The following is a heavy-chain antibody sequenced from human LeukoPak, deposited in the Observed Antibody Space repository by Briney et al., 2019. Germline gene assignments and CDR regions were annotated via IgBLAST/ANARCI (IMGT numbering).Heavy chain of an antibody. CDR1: GFTFNAYA. CDR2: ISGSGDST. J-gene: IGHJ1*01. D-gene: IGHD6-13*01. V-gene: IGHV3-23*01. CDR3: AKDIRSSWYYFQD. Sequence: GGSLRLSCAASGFTFNAYAMGWVRQAPGKGLDWVSAISGSGDSTYYADSVKGRFTISRDNSKNTLYVQMNSLRAEDTAVYYCAKDIRSSWYYFQDWGQGTLVTVSS.